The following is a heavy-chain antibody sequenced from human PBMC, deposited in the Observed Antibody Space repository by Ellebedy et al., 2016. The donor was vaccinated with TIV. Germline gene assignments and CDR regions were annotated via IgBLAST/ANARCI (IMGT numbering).Heavy chain of an antibody. CDR3: AGHGDRAMTH. Sequence: GESLKISCAASGFTFTTLWMSWVRQAPGKGLEWVANIKQDGSEMFYVDSVKGRFTISRDKSKNTMYLQMNSLRAEDTAVYYCAGHGDRAMTHWGQGTTVTVSS. J-gene: IGHJ6*02. CDR1: GFTFTTLW. CDR2: IKQDGSEM. V-gene: IGHV3-7*05. D-gene: IGHD5-18*01.